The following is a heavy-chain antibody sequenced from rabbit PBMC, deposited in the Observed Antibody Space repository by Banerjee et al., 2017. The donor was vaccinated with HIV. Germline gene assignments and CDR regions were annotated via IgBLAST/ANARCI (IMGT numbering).Heavy chain of an antibody. CDR3: ARSVPYSSGLMDL. CDR2: INTSSGNT. J-gene: IGHJ3*01. D-gene: IGHD1-1*01. CDR1: GFSFSNKYV. Sequence: QEQLEESGGDLVKPEGSLTLTCTASGFSFSNKYVMCWVRQAPGKGLEWIACINTSSGNTVYASWAKGRFTISKTSSTTVTLQMTSLTVADTATYFCARSVPYSSGLMDLWGPGTLVTVS. V-gene: IGHV1S45*01.